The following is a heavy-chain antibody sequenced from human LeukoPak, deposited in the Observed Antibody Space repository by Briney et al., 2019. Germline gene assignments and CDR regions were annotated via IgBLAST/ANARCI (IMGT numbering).Heavy chain of an antibody. Sequence: GGSLRLSCAASGFTFSSYGMHWVRQAPGKGLEWVAVIWYDGSNKYYADSVKGRFTIFRDNSKNTLYLQMNSLRAEDTAVYYCASTIYCSGGSCNGGYWGQGTLVTVSS. CDR3: ASTIYCSGGSCNGGY. D-gene: IGHD2-15*01. V-gene: IGHV3-33*01. J-gene: IGHJ4*02. CDR2: IWYDGSNK. CDR1: GFTFSSYG.